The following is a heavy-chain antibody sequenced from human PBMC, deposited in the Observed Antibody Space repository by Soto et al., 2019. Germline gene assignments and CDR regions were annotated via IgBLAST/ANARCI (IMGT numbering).Heavy chain of an antibody. CDR3: ARYDHVQNYLDL. V-gene: IGHV4-59*01. CDR1: GPSISSYY. Sequence: PSETLSLTCSVSGPSISSYYWSWIRQPPGEGLEWIGYVYYSGSTNYNPSLKSRVTISVDTSKNQFTLKVTSVSAADTAVYYCARYDHVQNYLDLWGQGTLVTVSS. D-gene: IGHD3-16*01. J-gene: IGHJ4*02. CDR2: VYYSGST.